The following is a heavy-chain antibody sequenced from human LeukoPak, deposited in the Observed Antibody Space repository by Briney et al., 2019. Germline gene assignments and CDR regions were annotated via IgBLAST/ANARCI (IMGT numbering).Heavy chain of an antibody. CDR1: GYIFTGYY. CDR3: ARVMIKTPEYYFDY. J-gene: IGHJ4*02. CDR2: IDPDSGGT. V-gene: IGHV1-2*02. Sequence: ASVKVSCKASGYIFTGYYLHWVRQAPGEGLEWMGWIDPDSGGTNYAQKFQGRVTMTRDPSISTAYMELSRLTSDDTAVYFCARVMIKTPEYYFDYWGQGALVTVSS. D-gene: IGHD3-22*01.